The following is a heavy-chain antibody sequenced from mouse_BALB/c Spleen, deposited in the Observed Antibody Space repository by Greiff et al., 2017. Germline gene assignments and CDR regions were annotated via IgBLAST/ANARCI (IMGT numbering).Heavy chain of an antibody. CDR3: ARGGQDMRLGPYYFDY. Sequence: VQLKQSGPGLVKPSQSLSLTCSVTGYSITSGYYWNWIRQFPGNKLEWMGYISYDGSNNYNPSLKNRISITRDTSKNQFFLKLNSVTTEDTATYYCARGGQDMRLGPYYFDYWGQGTTLTVSS. V-gene: IGHV3-6*02. CDR1: GYSITSGYY. D-gene: IGHD4-1*01. J-gene: IGHJ2*01. CDR2: ISYDGSN.